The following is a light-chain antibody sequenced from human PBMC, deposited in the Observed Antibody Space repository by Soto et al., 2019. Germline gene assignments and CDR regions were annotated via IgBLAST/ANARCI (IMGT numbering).Light chain of an antibody. CDR2: GAS. J-gene: IGKJ1*01. CDR3: QQYGRTSWT. Sequence: EIVLTQSPGTLSLSPGEGATLSCRASQSVSTNFFAWYQQKPGQAPRLLIYGASTSATGIPDTFSGSGSGTDFTLTISRLEPEDLAVYYCQQYGRTSWTFGQGTKVEI. V-gene: IGKV3-20*01. CDR1: QSVSTNF.